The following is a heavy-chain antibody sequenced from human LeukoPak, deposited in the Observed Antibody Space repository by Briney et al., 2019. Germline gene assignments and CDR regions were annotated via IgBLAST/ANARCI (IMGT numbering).Heavy chain of an antibody. D-gene: IGHD3-10*01. V-gene: IGHV4-39*07. CDR2: IFYSGST. CDR1: GGSISSSSYY. CDR3: ARGQLYYGSGSYYKALNSPFDY. Sequence: KPSETLSLTCTVSGGSISSSSYYWGWIRQPPGKGLEWIGNIFYSGSTYYNPSLKSRVTISVDTSKNQFSLKLSSVTAADTAVYYCARGQLYYGSGSYYKALNSPFDYWGQGTLVTVSS. J-gene: IGHJ4*02.